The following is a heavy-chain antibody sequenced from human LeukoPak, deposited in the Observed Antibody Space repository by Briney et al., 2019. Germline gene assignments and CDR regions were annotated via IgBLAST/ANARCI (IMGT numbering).Heavy chain of an antibody. CDR3: ARASDPWLQLT. J-gene: IGHJ5*02. CDR1: GFNFSTYW. Sequence: PGGSLRLSCAASGFNFSTYWMIWVRQAPGKGLEWVGNIKQDGSEKRYADSVRGRFTISRDNAQTSLYLQMNSLRAEDTAVYYCARASDPWLQLTWGQGTLVTVSS. D-gene: IGHD5-24*01. CDR2: IKQDGSEK. V-gene: IGHV3-7*05.